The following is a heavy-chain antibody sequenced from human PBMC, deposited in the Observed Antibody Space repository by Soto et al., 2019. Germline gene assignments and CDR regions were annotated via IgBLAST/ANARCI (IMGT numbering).Heavy chain of an antibody. CDR1: GFTFSSYD. V-gene: IGHV3-13*01. Sequence: EVQLVESGGGLVQPGGSLRLSCAGSGFTFSSYDMHWVRQATGKGLEWVSAIGTAGDTYYPGSVRGRFTISRENAKNSLKLQMNSLRAGDTPVVYCARGYCTNCVCYSRECAVDVWGKGTTVTVS. CDR2: IGTAGDT. J-gene: IGHJ6*03. D-gene: IGHD2-8*01. CDR3: ARGYCTNCVCYSRECAVDV.